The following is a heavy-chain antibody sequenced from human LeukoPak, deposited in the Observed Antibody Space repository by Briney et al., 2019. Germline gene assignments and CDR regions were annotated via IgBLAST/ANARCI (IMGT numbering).Heavy chain of an antibody. CDR2: IYYSGST. Sequence: PSQTLSLTCTVSGGSISSGDYYWCWIRQPPGKGLEWIGYIYYSGSTYYNPSLKSRVTISVDTSKNQFSLKLSSVTAADTAVYYCARATATTTTKTSFDIWGQGTMVTVSS. J-gene: IGHJ3*02. CDR3: ARATATTTTKTSFDI. D-gene: IGHD5-12*01. CDR1: GGSISSGDYY. V-gene: IGHV4-30-4*01.